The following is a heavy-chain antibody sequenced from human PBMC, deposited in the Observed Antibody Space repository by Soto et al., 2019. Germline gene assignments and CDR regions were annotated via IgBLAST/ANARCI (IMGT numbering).Heavy chain of an antibody. J-gene: IGHJ4*02. V-gene: IGHV3-23*01. Sequence: EVQLLESGGGWVQPGGSLRLSCAASGITISNYPMSWVRQAPGKGLDWVSGISGSRDRTYYADSAKGRFTISKGISRNSQSMQLETLGVEDTAVYFCVKDDGGYPATAPHWGQGTLVTVSS. CDR2: ISGSRDRT. D-gene: IGHD3-22*01. CDR1: GITISNYP. CDR3: VKDDGGYPATAPH.